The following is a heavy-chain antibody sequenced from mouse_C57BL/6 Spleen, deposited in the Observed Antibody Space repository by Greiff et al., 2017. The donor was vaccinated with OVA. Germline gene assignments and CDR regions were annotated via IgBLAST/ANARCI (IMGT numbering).Heavy chain of an antibody. Sequence: QVQLQQPGAELVKPGASVKMSCKASGYTFTSYWITWVKQRPGQGLEWIGDIYPGSGSTNYNEKFKSKATLTVDTSSSTAYMQLISLTSEDSAVYYCASDYGSSSSYWYFDVWGTGTTVTVSS. CDR3: ASDYGSSSSYWYFDV. J-gene: IGHJ1*03. V-gene: IGHV1-55*01. CDR2: IYPGSGST. CDR1: GYTFTSYW. D-gene: IGHD1-1*01.